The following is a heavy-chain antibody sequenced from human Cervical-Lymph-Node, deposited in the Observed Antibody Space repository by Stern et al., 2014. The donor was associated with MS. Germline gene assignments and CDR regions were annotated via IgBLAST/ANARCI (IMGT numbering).Heavy chain of an antibody. D-gene: IGHD2-15*01. J-gene: IGHJ4*02. CDR1: GGTFSSYA. Sequence: VQLVESGAEVKKPGSSVTVSCKASGGTFSSYAVNRVRQAPGQGLEWMGGIIPTSVSANYAQKFQGRVTVTAAESMSTVYMELSSLRSEDTAVYYCASNLLGYCSGGTCYSDRWGQGTLVTVSA. V-gene: IGHV1-69*01. CDR3: ASNLLGYCSGGTCYSDR. CDR2: IIPTSVSA.